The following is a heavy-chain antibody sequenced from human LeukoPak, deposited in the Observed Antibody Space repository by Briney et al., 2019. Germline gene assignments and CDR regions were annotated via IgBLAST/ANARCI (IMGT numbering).Heavy chain of an antibody. V-gene: IGHV4-39*07. D-gene: IGHD6-19*01. J-gene: IGHJ3*02. Sequence: SETLSLTCTVSGGSISSSNYYWGWIRRPPGKGLEWIGTIYYSGITNYNPSLKSRATISVDTSKNQFSLKLSSVTAADTAVYYCARDLALGHTSGDDAFDIWGQGTMVTVSS. CDR3: ARDLALGHTSGDDAFDI. CDR2: IYYSGIT. CDR1: GGSISSSNYY.